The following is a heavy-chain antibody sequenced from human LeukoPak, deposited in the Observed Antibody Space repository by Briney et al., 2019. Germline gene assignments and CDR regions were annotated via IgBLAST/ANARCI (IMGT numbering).Heavy chain of an antibody. Sequence: PGGCLRLSCAASGFTFSSYAMSWVRQAPGKGLEWVSAISGSGGSTYYADSVKGRFTISRDNSKNTLYLQMNSLRAEDTAVYYCAKRIIAAAGTYGMDVWGQGTTVTVSS. CDR2: ISGSGGST. D-gene: IGHD6-13*01. V-gene: IGHV3-23*01. CDR1: GFTFSSYA. CDR3: AKRIIAAAGTYGMDV. J-gene: IGHJ6*02.